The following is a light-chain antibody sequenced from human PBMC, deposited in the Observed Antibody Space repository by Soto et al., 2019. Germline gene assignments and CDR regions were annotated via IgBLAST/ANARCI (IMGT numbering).Light chain of an antibody. Sequence: QSVLTQPPSASGTPGQRVTISCSGSSSNFGSNTVNWYRQLPGTAPKLVIYSNNQRPSGVPDRFSGSKSGTSASLAISGLQSEDEADYYCVAWDDSLNGYVVFGGGTKVTVL. V-gene: IGLV1-44*01. CDR2: SNN. CDR1: SSNFGSNT. J-gene: IGLJ2*01. CDR3: VAWDDSLNGYVV.